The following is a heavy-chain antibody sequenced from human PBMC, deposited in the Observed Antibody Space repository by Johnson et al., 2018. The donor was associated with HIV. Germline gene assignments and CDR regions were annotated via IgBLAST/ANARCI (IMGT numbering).Heavy chain of an antibody. CDR2: LSYDRSTI. Sequence: WVAVLSYDRSTISYSDSVKGRFTISRDDSKSIYYLQMNSLKTEDTAVYYCTRDPRPAGLISTFDIWGQGTMVTVSS. V-gene: IGHV3-30*07. J-gene: IGHJ3*02. CDR3: TRDPRPAGLISTFDI. D-gene: IGHD6-19*01.